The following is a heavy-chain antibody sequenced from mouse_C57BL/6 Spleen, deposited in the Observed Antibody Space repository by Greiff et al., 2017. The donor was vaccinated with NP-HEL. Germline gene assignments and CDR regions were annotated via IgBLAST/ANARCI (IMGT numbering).Heavy chain of an antibody. D-gene: IGHD4-1*01. CDR2: IDPSDSYT. CDR3: ARKENWDRYFDY. J-gene: IGHJ2*01. CDR1: GYTFTSYW. Sequence: QVHVKQPGAELVMPGASVKLSCKASGYTFTSYWMHWVKQRPGQGLEWIGEIDPSDSYTNYNQKFKGKSTLTVDKSSSTAYMQLSSLTSEDSAVYYCARKENWDRYFDYWGQGTTLTVSS. V-gene: IGHV1-69*01.